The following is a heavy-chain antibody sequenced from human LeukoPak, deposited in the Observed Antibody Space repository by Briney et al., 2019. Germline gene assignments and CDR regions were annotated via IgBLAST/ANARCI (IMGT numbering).Heavy chain of an antibody. V-gene: IGHV4-59*01. Sequence: PSETLSLTCTVSGGSITNYYWSWIRQPPGKGLEWIGYIYYSGTTNYNPSLKSRVTISVDTSKNQFSLKLSSITAADTAVYYCARVGNHYGSGSYYFDYWGQGTLVTVSS. D-gene: IGHD3-10*01. CDR3: ARVGNHYGSGSYYFDY. CDR1: GGSITNYY. CDR2: IYYSGTT. J-gene: IGHJ4*02.